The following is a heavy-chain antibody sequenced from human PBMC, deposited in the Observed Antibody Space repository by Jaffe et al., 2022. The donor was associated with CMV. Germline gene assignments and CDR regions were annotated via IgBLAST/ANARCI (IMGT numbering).Heavy chain of an antibody. Sequence: QMQLVQSGPEVKKPGTSVKVSCKASGFTFTSSAVQWVRQARGQRLEWIGWIVVGSGNTNYAQKFQERVTITRDMSTSTAYMELSSLRSEDTAVYYCASPGAHYCSGGSCPPLDWGQGTMVTVSS. CDR1: GFTFTSSA. CDR2: IVVGSGNT. D-gene: IGHD2-15*01. V-gene: IGHV1-58*01. CDR3: ASPGAHYCSGGSCPPLD. J-gene: IGHJ3*01.